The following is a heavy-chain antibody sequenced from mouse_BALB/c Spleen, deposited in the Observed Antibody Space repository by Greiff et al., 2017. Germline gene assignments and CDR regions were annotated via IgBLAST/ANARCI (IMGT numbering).Heavy chain of an antibody. J-gene: IGHJ2*01. CDR3: ARSHYGSSSFDY. CDR2: IYPGDGDT. D-gene: IGHD1-1*01. CDR1: GYAFSSSW. V-gene: IGHV1-80*01. Sequence: QLQLKQSGAELVKPGASVKISCKASGYAFSSSWMNWVKQRPGQGLEWIGRIYPGDGDTNYNGKFKGKATLTADKSSSTAYMQLSSLTSVDSAVYFCARSHYGSSSFDYWGQGTTLTVSS.